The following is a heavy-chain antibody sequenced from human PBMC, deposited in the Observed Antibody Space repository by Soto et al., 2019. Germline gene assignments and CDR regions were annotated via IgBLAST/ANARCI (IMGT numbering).Heavy chain of an antibody. CDR1: GFTFSSYS. D-gene: IGHD4-17*01. CDR3: ARDMYGDYALDS. V-gene: IGHV3-48*01. Sequence: ESGGGLVQPGGSLRVSCVAYGFTFSSYSMSWVRQALGKGLEWVSYISSSGNTIYYADSVKGRFTISRDCANSSLYLQMNSLRAEDTAVYYCARDMYGDYALDSWGQGTLVTVSS. J-gene: IGHJ4*02. CDR2: ISSSGNTI.